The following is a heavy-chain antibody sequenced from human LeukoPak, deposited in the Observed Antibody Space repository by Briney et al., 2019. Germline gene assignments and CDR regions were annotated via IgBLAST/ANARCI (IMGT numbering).Heavy chain of an antibody. CDR1: GFTFSSYG. J-gene: IGHJ4*02. CDR2: ISYDGSNK. D-gene: IGHD2-2*01. CDR3: AKSPSTGVVVPAVIQLYFDY. Sequence: GSLRLSCAASGFTFSSYGMPWVRQAPGKGLEWVAVISYDGSNKYYADSVKGRFTISRDNSKNTLYLQMNSLRAEDTAVYYCAKSPSTGVVVPAVIQLYFDYWGQGTLVTVSS. V-gene: IGHV3-30*18.